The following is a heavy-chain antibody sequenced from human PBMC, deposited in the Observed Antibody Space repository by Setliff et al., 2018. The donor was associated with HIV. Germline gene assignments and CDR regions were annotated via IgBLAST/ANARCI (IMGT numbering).Heavy chain of an antibody. Sequence: SSVKVSCKASGYTFTGYYMHWVRQAPGQGLEWMGRINPNSCGTNYAQKFQGRVTMTRDTSISTAYMELSSLRSDDTAVYYCARQLSNSLDFWGQGALVTVSS. CDR2: INPNSCGT. CDR3: ARQLSNSLDF. D-gene: IGHD7-27*01. V-gene: IGHV1-2*06. CDR1: GYTFTGYY. J-gene: IGHJ4*02.